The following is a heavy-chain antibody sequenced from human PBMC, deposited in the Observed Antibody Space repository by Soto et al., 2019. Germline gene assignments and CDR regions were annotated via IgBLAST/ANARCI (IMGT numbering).Heavy chain of an antibody. D-gene: IGHD2-21*01. CDR2: IYNSGST. CDR3: AREVRYLFYFDY. V-gene: IGHV4-59*01. CDR1: GGSISSYY. J-gene: IGHJ4*02. Sequence: QVQLQESGPGLVKPSETLSLSCTVSGGSISSYYWSWIRQPPGKGLEWIGYIYNSGSTNYNPSLKSRVTISVDTSKNQFSLKLSSVTAADTAVYYCAREVRYLFYFDYWGQGTLVTVSS.